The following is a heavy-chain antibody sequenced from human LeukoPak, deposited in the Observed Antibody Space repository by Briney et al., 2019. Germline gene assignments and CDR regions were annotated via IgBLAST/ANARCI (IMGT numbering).Heavy chain of an antibody. D-gene: IGHD3-10*01. CDR3: ARGSYYYGSGSYLPVDY. Sequence: GGSLRFSCAASAFTFSSYWMSWVRQAPGKGREWVANIKQDGSEKYYVDSVKGRFTISRANAKNSLYLQMNSLRAEDTAVYYCARGSYYYGSGSYLPVDYWGQGTLVTVSS. J-gene: IGHJ4*02. CDR2: IKQDGSEK. V-gene: IGHV3-7*01. CDR1: AFTFSSYW.